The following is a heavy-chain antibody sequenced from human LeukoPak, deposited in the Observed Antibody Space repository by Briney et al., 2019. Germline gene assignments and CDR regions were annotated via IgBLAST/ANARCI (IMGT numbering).Heavy chain of an antibody. V-gene: IGHV3-33*08. Sequence: PGGSLRLSCAASGFTFSSYGMHWVRQAPGKGPEWVAVIWYDGSNKYYADSVKGRFTISRDNSKNTLYLQMNSLRTEDTAVYYCARGGDCSGGSCYELDDYWGQGTLVTVSS. CDR2: IWYDGSNK. CDR3: ARGGDCSGGSCYELDDY. J-gene: IGHJ4*02. D-gene: IGHD2-15*01. CDR1: GFTFSSYG.